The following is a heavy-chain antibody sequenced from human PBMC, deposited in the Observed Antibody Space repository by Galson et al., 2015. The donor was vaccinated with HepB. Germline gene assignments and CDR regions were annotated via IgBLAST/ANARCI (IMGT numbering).Heavy chain of an antibody. J-gene: IGHJ6*02. Sequence: SVKVSCKASGYTFSSHVMHWVRQAPGQRLEWMGGIDAGNGKTKDSQKFQGRVTITRDTSANTAYMGLSSLRSEDTAVYYCARGGPYYYYHMDVWGQGTTVTVSS. CDR3: ARGGPYYYYHMDV. CDR2: IDAGNGKT. CDR1: GYTFSSHV. V-gene: IGHV1-3*01.